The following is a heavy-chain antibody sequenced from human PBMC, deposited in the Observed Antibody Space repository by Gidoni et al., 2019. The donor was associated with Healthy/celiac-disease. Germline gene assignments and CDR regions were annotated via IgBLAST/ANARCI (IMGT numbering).Heavy chain of an antibody. CDR2: ISAYNGNT. J-gene: IGHJ6*02. D-gene: IGHD3-10*01. CDR3: ARKGPMVRPPYYYYGMDV. V-gene: IGHV1-18*01. Sequence: QVQLLQSGAEVKKPGASVTVSCKASGYTFTSYGISWVRQAPGQGLEWMGWISAYNGNTNYAQKLQGRVTMTTDTSTSTAYMELRSLRSDDTAVYYCARKGPMVRPPYYYYGMDVWGQGTTVTVSS. CDR1: GYTFTSYG.